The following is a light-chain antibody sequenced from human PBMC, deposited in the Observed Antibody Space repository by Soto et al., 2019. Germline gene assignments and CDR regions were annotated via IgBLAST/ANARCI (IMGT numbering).Light chain of an antibody. CDR2: GAA. CDR1: QSVFSS. CDR3: QQYHNWPA. Sequence: EIVLTQSPATLSVSPGERATLSCRASQSVFSSLAWFQQKPGQAPRLLIYGAATRATGIPARFSGSGSGPEFSLTLSSLQSEDFAVYYCQQYHNWPAFGQGTKVEIK. J-gene: IGKJ1*01. V-gene: IGKV3-15*01.